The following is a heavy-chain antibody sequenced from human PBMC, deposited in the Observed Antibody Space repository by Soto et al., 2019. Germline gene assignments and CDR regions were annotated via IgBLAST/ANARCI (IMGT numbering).Heavy chain of an antibody. Sequence: QVQIVQSGAEEKKPGASVKVSCKASGYTFTSYAMHWVRQAPGQRLEWMGWINAGNGNTKYSQKLQGRVTITRDTSASTAYRELSSLRSEDTAVYYCARGANWVDIWGQGTMVTVSS. V-gene: IGHV1-3*05. D-gene: IGHD7-27*01. CDR1: GYTFTSYA. CDR2: INAGNGNT. J-gene: IGHJ3*02. CDR3: ARGANWVDI.